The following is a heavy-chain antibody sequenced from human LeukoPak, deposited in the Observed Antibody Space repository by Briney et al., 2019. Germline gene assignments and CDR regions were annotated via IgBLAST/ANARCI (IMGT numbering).Heavy chain of an antibody. CDR3: ARVRTTVTTFKNYYYGMDV. V-gene: IGHV4-34*01. CDR1: GASFSDFY. Sequence: SETLSLTCAVYGASFSDFYWSWIRHPPGMGLEGFGENNYSGSTNHNPSLKSRLTISVDTSKNQLSLKLSSVTTADTAVYYCARVRTTVTTFKNYYYGMDVWGQGTTVTVSS. J-gene: IGHJ6*02. D-gene: IGHD4-17*01. CDR2: NNYSGST.